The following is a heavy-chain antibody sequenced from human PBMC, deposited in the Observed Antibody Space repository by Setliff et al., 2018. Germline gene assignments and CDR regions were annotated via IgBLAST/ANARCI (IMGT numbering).Heavy chain of an antibody. J-gene: IGHJ4*02. CDR2: ISGYNGNT. CDR3: ARDRGLEADVVSLINMGDF. CDR1: GSPFNTYD. V-gene: IGHV1-18*01. Sequence: ASVKVSCKASGSPFNTYDINWVRQAPGQGLEWMGWISGYNGNTNYAQKFQSRVTMTTDTFTNTAYMELRSLRSDDTAVYYCARDRGLEADVVSLINMGDFWGQGTLVTVSS. D-gene: IGHD2-21*01.